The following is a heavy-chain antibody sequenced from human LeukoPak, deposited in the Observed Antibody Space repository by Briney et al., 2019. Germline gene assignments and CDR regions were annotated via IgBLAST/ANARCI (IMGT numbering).Heavy chain of an antibody. D-gene: IGHD5-12*01. CDR3: AKLYSGYDLGTDY. V-gene: IGHV3-30-3*02. Sequence: GGSLRLSCAASGFTFSSYAMHWVRQAPGKGLEWVAVISYDGSNKYYADSVKGRFTISRDNSKNTLYLQMNSLRAEDTAVYHCAKLYSGYDLGTDYWGQGTLVTVSS. J-gene: IGHJ4*02. CDR2: ISYDGSNK. CDR1: GFTFSSYA.